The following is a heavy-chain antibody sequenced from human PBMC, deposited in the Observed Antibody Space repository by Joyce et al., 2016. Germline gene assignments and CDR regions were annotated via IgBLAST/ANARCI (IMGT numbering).Heavy chain of an antibody. V-gene: IGHV1-69*01. CDR1: GGPFSNYA. J-gene: IGHJ3*02. CDR2: IIPIFGTT. Sequence: QVQLVQSGAEVKKPGSSVKVSCKASGGPFSNYAISWVRQAPGQGLEWMGGIIPIFGTTNYAQKFQGRVTSTADESTSTTYMELSRLRSQDTAVYYCARGARAAAGTFDAFDIWGQGTMVTVS. CDR3: ARGARAAAGTFDAFDI. D-gene: IGHD6-13*01.